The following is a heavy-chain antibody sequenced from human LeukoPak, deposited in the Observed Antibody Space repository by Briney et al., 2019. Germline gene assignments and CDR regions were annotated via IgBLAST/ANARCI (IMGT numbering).Heavy chain of an antibody. J-gene: IGHJ4*02. CDR3: ATYDSSGYYRYFDY. V-gene: IGHV4-34*01. D-gene: IGHD3-22*01. CDR1: GGSFSGYY. Sequence: SETLSLTCAVYGGSFSGYYWSWIRQPPGKGLEWIGEINHRGSTNYNPSLKSRVTISVDTSKNQFSLKLRSVTAADTAVYYCATYDSSGYYRYFDYWGQGTLVTVSS. CDR2: INHRGST.